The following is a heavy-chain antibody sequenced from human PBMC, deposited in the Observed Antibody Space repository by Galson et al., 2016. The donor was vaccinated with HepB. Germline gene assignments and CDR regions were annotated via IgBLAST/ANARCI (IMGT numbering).Heavy chain of an antibody. Sequence: ETLSLTCAVSGDSVSSTYWWTWVRQTPGKGLDWVGEIYHIGITNYNPSLERRVTMSVGKSRNLFSLHLKSVTAADTAIYYCTRAETGYSSSWFAFWGQGSLVTVSS. J-gene: IGHJ4*02. CDR2: IYHIGIT. CDR3: TRAETGYSSSWFAF. V-gene: IGHV4-4*02. D-gene: IGHD6-13*01. CDR1: GDSVSSTYW.